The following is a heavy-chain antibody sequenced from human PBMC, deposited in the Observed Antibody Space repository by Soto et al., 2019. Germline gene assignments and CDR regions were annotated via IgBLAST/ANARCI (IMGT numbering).Heavy chain of an antibody. V-gene: IGHV4-59*01. CDR3: ARDHSDSSGTYDGFDI. Sequence: SETLSLTCTVSGGSIGRYYWSWIRQPPGKGLEWIGYIYYSGSTNYNPSLKSRVTISVDTSKNQFSLKLSSVTAADTAVYYCARDHSDSSGTYDGFDIWGQGTMVTVAS. CDR2: IYYSGST. D-gene: IGHD3-22*01. J-gene: IGHJ3*02. CDR1: GGSIGRYY.